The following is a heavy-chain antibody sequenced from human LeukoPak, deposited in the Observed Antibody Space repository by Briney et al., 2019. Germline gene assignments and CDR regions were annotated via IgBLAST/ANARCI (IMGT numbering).Heavy chain of an antibody. Sequence: SETLSLTCSVSGGSISSYYWNWIRQPPGKGLEWVGYIHYSGSTNYNPTLNSRVTISIDMSQNQFSLNLTSVTAADTAVYYCARDFVGLKSYGMDVWGQGTTVTVSS. D-gene: IGHD3-3*01. V-gene: IGHV4-59*01. J-gene: IGHJ6*02. CDR1: GGSISSYY. CDR2: IHYSGST. CDR3: ARDFVGLKSYGMDV.